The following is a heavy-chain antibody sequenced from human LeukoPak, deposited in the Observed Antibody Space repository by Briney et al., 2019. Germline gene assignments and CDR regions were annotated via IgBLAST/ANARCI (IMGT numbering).Heavy chain of an antibody. CDR3: AKEGYSSSLGWVYYYYYYMDV. D-gene: IGHD6-13*01. V-gene: IGHV3-30*02. CDR1: GFTFSSYW. CDR2: IRYDGSNK. Sequence: PGGSLRLSCAASGFTFSSYWMSWVRQAPGKGLEWVAFIRYDGSNKYYADSVKGRFTISRDNSKNTLYLQMNSLRAEDTAVYYCAKEGYSSSLGWVYYYYYYMDVWGKGTTVTVSS. J-gene: IGHJ6*03.